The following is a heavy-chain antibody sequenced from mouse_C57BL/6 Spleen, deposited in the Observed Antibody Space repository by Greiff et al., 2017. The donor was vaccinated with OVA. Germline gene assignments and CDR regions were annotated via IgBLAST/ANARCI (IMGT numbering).Heavy chain of an antibody. V-gene: IGHV1-82*01. CDR1: GYAFSSSW. J-gene: IGHJ3*01. D-gene: IGHD2-1*01. Sequence: QVQLQQSGPELVKPGASVKISCKASGYAFSSSWMNWVKQRPGKGLEWIGRIYPGDGDTNYNGKFKGKATLTAAKSSSTAYMQLSSLTSEDSAVYFCARVGNYAAYWGQGTLVTVSA. CDR2: IYPGDGDT. CDR3: ARVGNYAAY.